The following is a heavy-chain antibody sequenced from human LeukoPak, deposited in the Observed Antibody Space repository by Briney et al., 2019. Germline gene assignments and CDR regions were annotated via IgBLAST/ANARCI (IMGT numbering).Heavy chain of an antibody. CDR2: ISSSSSYI. J-gene: IGHJ4*02. Sequence: GGSLRLSCAASGFTFSSYSMNWVRQAPGKGLEWVSSISSSSSYIYYADSVKGRFTVSRDNAKNSLYLQMNSLRAEDTALYYCAKERDYRVSTSCDYWGQGTQVTVSS. CDR3: AKERDYRVSTSCDY. CDR1: GFTFSSYS. D-gene: IGHD3-10*01. V-gene: IGHV3-21*01.